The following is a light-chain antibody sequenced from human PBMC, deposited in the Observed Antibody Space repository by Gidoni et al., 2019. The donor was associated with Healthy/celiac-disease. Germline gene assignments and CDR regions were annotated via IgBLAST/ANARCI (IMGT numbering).Light chain of an antibody. CDR2: DFS. CDR3: SSYTSSSTPRV. J-gene: IGLJ1*01. CDR1: SSDVGGYNY. Sequence: QSALTQPASVSGSPGQSITISCTGTSSDVGGYNYVSWYQQHPGKAPKLMIYDFSYRHSGVSNLFSGSKSGNTASLTISGLQAEDEADYYCSSYTSSSTPRVFGTGTKVTVL. V-gene: IGLV2-14*01.